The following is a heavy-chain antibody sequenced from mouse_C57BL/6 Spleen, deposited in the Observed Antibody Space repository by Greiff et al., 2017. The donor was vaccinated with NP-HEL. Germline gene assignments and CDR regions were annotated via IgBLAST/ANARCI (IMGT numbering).Heavy chain of an antibody. J-gene: IGHJ2*01. V-gene: IGHV5-4*01. D-gene: IGHD2-5*01. CDR3: ARDRDSNYWDY. Sequence: EVKLVESGGGLVKPGGSLKLSCAASGFTFSSYAMSWVRQTPEKRLEWVATISDGGSYTYYPDNVKGRFTISRDNAKNNLYLQMSQLKSEDTAMYYCARDRDSNYWDYWGQGTTLTVSS. CDR2: ISDGGSYT. CDR1: GFTFSSYA.